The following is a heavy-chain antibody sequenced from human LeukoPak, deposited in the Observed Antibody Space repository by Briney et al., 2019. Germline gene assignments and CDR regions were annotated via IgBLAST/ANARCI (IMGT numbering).Heavy chain of an antibody. CDR2: IYHSGST. V-gene: IGHV4-39*07. D-gene: IGHD3-10*01. CDR3: ARANYYGSGSYISRGQIFDY. Sequence: PSETLSLTCTVSGGSISSSSYYWGWIRQPPGKGLEWIGSIYHSGSTYYNPSLKSRVTISIDTSKNQFSLKLSSVTAADTAVYYCARANYYGSGSYISRGQIFDYWGQGTLVTVSS. J-gene: IGHJ4*02. CDR1: GGSISSSSYY.